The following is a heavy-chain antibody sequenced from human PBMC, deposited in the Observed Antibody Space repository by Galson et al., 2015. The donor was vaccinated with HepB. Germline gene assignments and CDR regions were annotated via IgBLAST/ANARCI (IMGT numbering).Heavy chain of an antibody. V-gene: IGHV3-30*04. Sequence: SLRLSCAASGLTFSSYAMHWVRQAPGKGLEWVAVISYDGSNKYYADSVKGRFTISRDNSKNTLYLQMNSLRAEDTTVYYCARDQRAYSSSWYAGYFDYWGQGTLVTVSS. D-gene: IGHD6-13*01. J-gene: IGHJ4*02. CDR1: GLTFSSYA. CDR3: ARDQRAYSSSWYAGYFDY. CDR2: ISYDGSNK.